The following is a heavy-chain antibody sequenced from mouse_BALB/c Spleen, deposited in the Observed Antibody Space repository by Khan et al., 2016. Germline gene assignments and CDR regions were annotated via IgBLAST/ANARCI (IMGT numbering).Heavy chain of an antibody. CDR1: GYTFANYW. V-gene: IGHV1-87*01. J-gene: IGHJ3*01. CDR3: ADALFVY. CDR2: IYPGDGDT. Sequence: QVQLKESGAELVRPGASVRLSCKASGYTFANYWMQWVKQRHGQGLEWIGSIYPGDGDTRYSQKFKDKATLTVDKSSSPAYMNLRSVASEDSAVYYCADALFVYWGQGTLVTVSA.